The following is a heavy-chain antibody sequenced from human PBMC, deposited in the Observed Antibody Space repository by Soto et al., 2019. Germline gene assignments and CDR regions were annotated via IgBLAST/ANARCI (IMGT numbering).Heavy chain of an antibody. Sequence: QVQLVQSGAEVQKPGSSVKVSCKASGGTFGSYAFSWVRQAPGQGLEWMGGTIPVSGAAHYAQKFQGRVTITADESTSTAYMELSSLSSQDTAVYYCATALGCRSTSCTLDYWGQGTRVIVSS. CDR1: GGTFGSYA. V-gene: IGHV1-69*01. CDR3: ATALGCRSTSCTLDY. CDR2: TIPVSGAA. D-gene: IGHD2-2*01. J-gene: IGHJ4*02.